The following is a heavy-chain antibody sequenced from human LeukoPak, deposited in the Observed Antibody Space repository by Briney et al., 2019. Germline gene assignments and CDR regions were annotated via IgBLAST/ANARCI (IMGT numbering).Heavy chain of an antibody. CDR1: GGSISSYY. D-gene: IGHD1-26*01. Sequence: SETLSLTCTVSGGSISSYYWSWIRQPPGKGLEWIGYIYYSGSTNYSPSLKSRVTISVDTSKNQFSLKLSSVTAADTAVYHCARDQWELPAYWGQGTLVTVSS. CDR3: ARDQWELPAY. J-gene: IGHJ4*02. CDR2: IYYSGST. V-gene: IGHV4-59*01.